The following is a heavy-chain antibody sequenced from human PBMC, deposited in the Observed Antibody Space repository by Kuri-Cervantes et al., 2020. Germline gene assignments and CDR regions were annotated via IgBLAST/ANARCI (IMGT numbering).Heavy chain of an antibody. CDR1: GFTFSSYA. CDR2: ISGSGGST. D-gene: IGHD3-22*01. CDR3: AKAKLNYDSSGYWDY. V-gene: IGHV3-23*01. J-gene: IGHJ4*02. Sequence: GESLKISCTASGFTFSSYAMSWVRQAPGKGLEWVSAISGSGGSTYYADSVKGRFTVSRDNSKNTLYLQMNSLRAEDTAVYYCAKAKLNYDSSGYWDYWGQGTLVTVSS.